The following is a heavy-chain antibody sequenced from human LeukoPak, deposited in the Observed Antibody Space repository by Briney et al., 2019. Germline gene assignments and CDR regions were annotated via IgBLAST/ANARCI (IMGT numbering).Heavy chain of an antibody. V-gene: IGHV4-30-2*01. CDR1: GXSISYESYY. Sequence: SQTLSLTCAVSGXSISYESYYWNWIRQAPGKGPEWIGNIYRGRTRLNPSLTSRVAISVDMSKSQVSLSLTSVTAADTAIYYCAGEGEYGDSYSWGQGALVIVSA. D-gene: IGHD2-21*01. CDR2: IYRGRT. J-gene: IGHJ5*02. CDR3: AGEGEYGDSYS.